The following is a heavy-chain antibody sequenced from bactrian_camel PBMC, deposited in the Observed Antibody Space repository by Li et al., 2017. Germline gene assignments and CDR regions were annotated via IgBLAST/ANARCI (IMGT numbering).Heavy chain of an antibody. Sequence: HVQLVESGGDLVRPGGSLRLSCAASGFTFSAYAMTWVRQVPGKGLEWVCGIVRDGSKTYYTHSVKGRFTASRDNAQNTVYLQMNSLKPDDTAVYSCARVRGVVAVGFVDYWGQGTQVTVS. J-gene: IGHJ4*01. D-gene: IGHD6*01. CDR3: ARVRGVVAVGFVDY. V-gene: IGHV3S7*01. CDR1: GFTFSAYA. CDR2: IVRDGSKT.